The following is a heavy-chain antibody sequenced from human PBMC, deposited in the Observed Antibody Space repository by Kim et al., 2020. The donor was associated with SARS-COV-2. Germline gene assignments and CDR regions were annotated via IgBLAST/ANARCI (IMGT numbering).Heavy chain of an antibody. V-gene: IGHV1-69*13. D-gene: IGHD3-22*01. J-gene: IGHJ4*02. CDR2: IIPIFGTA. Sequence: SVKVSCKASGGTFSSYAISWVRQAPGQGLEWMGGIIPIFGTANYAQKFQGRVTITADESTSTAYMELSSLRSEDTAVYYCARDRQYYYDSSGYWGWGQGTLVTVSS. CDR3: ARDRQYYYDSSGYWG. CDR1: GGTFSSYA.